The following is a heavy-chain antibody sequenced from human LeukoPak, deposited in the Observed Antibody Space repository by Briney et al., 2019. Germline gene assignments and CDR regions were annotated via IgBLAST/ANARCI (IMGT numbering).Heavy chain of an antibody. V-gene: IGHV1-69*13. J-gene: IGHJ4*02. CDR1: GGTFRSYA. CDR3: ARNTYYYDNSAGTFDF. D-gene: IGHD3-22*01. Sequence: ASVKVSCKASGGTFRSYAISWVRQAPGQGLEWMGGIIPIFGTTNYAQKFQGRVTITADESTSTAYMELSSLRSEDTAVFYCARNTYYYDNSAGTFDFWGQGTLVTVSS. CDR2: IIPIFGTT.